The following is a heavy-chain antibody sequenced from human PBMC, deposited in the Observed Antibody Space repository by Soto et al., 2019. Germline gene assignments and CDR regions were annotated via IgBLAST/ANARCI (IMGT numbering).Heavy chain of an antibody. D-gene: IGHD4-17*01. Sequence: QVQLVPPGAEGKKPGASVKVSCKGSGGTFSSYAIRWVRQAPGQGLEWMGGNIPIFGTAKYAQKFQGRVTITADESTSTAYMELSSLRSEDTAVYYCARGDYGDYVYFDYWGQGTLVTVSS. CDR1: GGTFSSYA. CDR2: NIPIFGTA. V-gene: IGHV1-69*01. CDR3: ARGDYGDYVYFDY. J-gene: IGHJ4*02.